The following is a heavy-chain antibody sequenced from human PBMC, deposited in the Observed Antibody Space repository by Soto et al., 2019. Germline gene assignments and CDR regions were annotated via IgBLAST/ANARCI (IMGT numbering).Heavy chain of an antibody. J-gene: IGHJ5*02. Sequence: QITLKESGPTLVKPTQNLTLTCTFSGFSLTTRGVGVGWIRQPPGKALECLALIYWDDDKRYSPSLQSRLSITKDTSKNQVVLTMTSVDPVDTATYYCAHIPNYYQYDWFDPWGQGTLVSVSS. CDR2: IYWDDDK. CDR1: GFSLTTRGVG. V-gene: IGHV2-5*02. D-gene: IGHD3-16*01. CDR3: AHIPNYYQYDWFDP.